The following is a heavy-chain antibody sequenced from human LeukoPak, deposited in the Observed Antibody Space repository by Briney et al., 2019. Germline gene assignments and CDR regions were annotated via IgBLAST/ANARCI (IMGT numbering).Heavy chain of an antibody. V-gene: IGHV1-8*02. Sequence: ASVKVSCKASGYTFTSYDINWVRQATGQGLEWMGWMNPNSGNTSYAQKLQGRVTMTRDMSTSTVYMELSSLRSEDTAVYYCARDYYYDSSGYYTDYYYYYMDVWGKGTTVTVSS. J-gene: IGHJ6*03. CDR1: GYTFTSYD. CDR2: MNPNSGNT. D-gene: IGHD3-22*01. CDR3: ARDYYYDSSGYYTDYYYYYMDV.